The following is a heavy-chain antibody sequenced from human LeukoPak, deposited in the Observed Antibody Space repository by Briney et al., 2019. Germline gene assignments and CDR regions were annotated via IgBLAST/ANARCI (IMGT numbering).Heavy chain of an antibody. CDR3: ARDTGDSGVWYSWAFDI. J-gene: IGHJ3*02. CDR2: INPIIGII. D-gene: IGHD6-19*01. Sequence: SVKVSCKACGGTFSSYTISWVRPAPGQGLEWVAKINPIIGIINYAQKLQSRVTITADKSTSTAYMELCTLRSEDTAVYYCARDTGDSGVWYSWAFDIWYQGTRVTVTS. CDR1: GGTFSSYT. V-gene: IGHV1-69*04.